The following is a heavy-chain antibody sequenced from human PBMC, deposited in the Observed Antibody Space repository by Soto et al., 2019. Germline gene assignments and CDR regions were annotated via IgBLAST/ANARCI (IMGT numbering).Heavy chain of an antibody. V-gene: IGHV4-34*01. CDR2: INHSGST. CDR3: ARSWRWFDP. D-gene: IGHD1-1*01. J-gene: IGHJ5*02. CDR1: GGSFSGYY. Sequence: SETLSLTCAVYGGSFSGYYWSWIRQPPGKGLEWIGEINHSGSTNYNPSLKSRVTISVDTSKNQFSLKLSSVTAADTAVYYCARSWRWFDPWGQGTLVTVSS.